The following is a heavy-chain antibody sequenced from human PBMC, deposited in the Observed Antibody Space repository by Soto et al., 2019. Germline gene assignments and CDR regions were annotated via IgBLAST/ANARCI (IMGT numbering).Heavy chain of an antibody. CDR1: GGSVNSGGYH. CDR2: IYYSGST. J-gene: IGHJ6*02. Sequence: SETLSLTCTVSGGSVNSGGYHWSWIRQHPGKGLEWIGDIYYSGSTYYNPSLKSRVTISIDTSTNHFSLHLSALTAADTAVYYCATDQLTKSNYYGMDVWGQGTTVTVSS. V-gene: IGHV4-31*03. CDR3: ATDQLTKSNYYGMDV. D-gene: IGHD1-1*01.